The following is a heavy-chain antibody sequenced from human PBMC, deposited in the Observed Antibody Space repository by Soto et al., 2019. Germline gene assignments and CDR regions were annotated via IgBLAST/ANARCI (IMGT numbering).Heavy chain of an antibody. Sequence: QVQLVQSGAEVKKPGSSVKVSCKASGGTFSTYAITWVRQAPGQGLEWLGGIIPIFGTTDYARKFQGRVTITAAESTSTVFIDLSSLTSEDTAVYYCARGVGAYSFDYWGQGTLVTVSS. CDR1: GGTFSTYA. J-gene: IGHJ4*02. D-gene: IGHD1-26*01. CDR2: IIPIFGTT. CDR3: ARGVGAYSFDY. V-gene: IGHV1-69*01.